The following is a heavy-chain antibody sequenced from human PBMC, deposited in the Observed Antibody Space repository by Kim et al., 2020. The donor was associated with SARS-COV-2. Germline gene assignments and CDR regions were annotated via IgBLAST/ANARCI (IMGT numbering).Heavy chain of an antibody. CDR3: ARGLAAAGTANWFDP. CDR2: TDYRSKWYN. CDR1: GDSVSSNSAA. D-gene: IGHD6-13*01. Sequence: SQTLSLTCAISGDSVSSNSAAWNWIRQPPSRGLEWLGRTDYRSKWYNDYAVSVKSRITINPDTSKNQFSLQLNSVTPEDTAVYYCARGLAAAGTANWFDPWGQGTLVTVSS. J-gene: IGHJ5*02. V-gene: IGHV6-1*01.